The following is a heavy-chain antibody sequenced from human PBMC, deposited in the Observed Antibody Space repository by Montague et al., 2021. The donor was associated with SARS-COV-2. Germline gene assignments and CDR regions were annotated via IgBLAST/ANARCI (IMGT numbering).Heavy chain of an antibody. Sequence: SLRLSCAASGFTFSSYAMHWVRQAPGKGLEWVAVISYDGSNKYYADSVKGRFTISRDNSKNTLYLQMNSLRAEDTAVYCCARVLGGYYGMDVWGQGTTVTVSS. CDR3: ARVLGGYYGMDV. CDR1: GFTFSSYA. D-gene: IGHD2/OR15-2a*01. J-gene: IGHJ6*02. V-gene: IGHV3-30-3*01. CDR2: ISYDGSNK.